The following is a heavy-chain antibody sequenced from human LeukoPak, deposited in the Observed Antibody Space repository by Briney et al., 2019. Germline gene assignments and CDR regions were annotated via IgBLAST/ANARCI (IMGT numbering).Heavy chain of an antibody. Sequence: QPGGSLRLSCTASGFTFGDYAMSWVRQAPGKGLEWVGFIRSKAYGGTTEYAASVKGRVTISRDDSKGIAYLQMNSLKTEDTAVYYCTREAILVGITTRYYGMDVWGQGTTVTVSS. J-gene: IGHJ6*02. D-gene: IGHD3-22*01. CDR2: IRSKAYGGTT. CDR3: TREAILVGITTRYYGMDV. CDR1: GFTFGDYA. V-gene: IGHV3-49*04.